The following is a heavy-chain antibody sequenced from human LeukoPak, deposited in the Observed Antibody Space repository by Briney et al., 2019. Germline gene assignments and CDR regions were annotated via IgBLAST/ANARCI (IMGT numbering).Heavy chain of an antibody. D-gene: IGHD1-26*01. CDR1: GFTFSGSA. V-gene: IGHV3-73*01. Sequence: GGSLRLSCAASGFTFSGSAMHWVRQASGKGLEWVGRIRSKANSYATAYAASVKGRFTISRDDSKNTAYLQMNSLKTEDTAVYYCSREGARREVDYWGQGTLVTVSS. J-gene: IGHJ4*02. CDR3: SREGARREVDY. CDR2: IRSKANSYAT.